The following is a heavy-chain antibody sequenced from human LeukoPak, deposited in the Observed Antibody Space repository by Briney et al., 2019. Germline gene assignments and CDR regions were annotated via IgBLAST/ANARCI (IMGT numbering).Heavy chain of an antibody. J-gene: IGHJ4*02. D-gene: IGHD4-17*01. CDR1: GFTFSSYA. CDR3: ANQYVGDYYFDY. CDR2: ISGSGGST. Sequence: GGSLRLSCAASGFTFSSYAMSWVRQAPGKGLEWGSAISGSGGSTYYADSVKGGFTISRDNSKNPLYLQMNSLRAEDTAVYYCANQYVGDYYFDYWGQGTLVTVSS. V-gene: IGHV3-23*01.